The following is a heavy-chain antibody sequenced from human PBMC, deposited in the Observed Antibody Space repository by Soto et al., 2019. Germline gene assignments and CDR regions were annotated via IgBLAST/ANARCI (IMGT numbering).Heavy chain of an antibody. J-gene: IGHJ4*02. V-gene: IGHV3-66*01. D-gene: IGHD6-13*01. Sequence: GGSLRLSCAASGFTVSSNYMSWVRQAPGKGLEWVSVIYSGGSTYYADSVKGRFTISRDNSKNTLYLQMNSLRAEDTAVYYCARVRAAAGIIFDYWGQGTLVTVSS. CDR2: IYSGGST. CDR3: ARVRAAAGIIFDY. CDR1: GFTVSSNY.